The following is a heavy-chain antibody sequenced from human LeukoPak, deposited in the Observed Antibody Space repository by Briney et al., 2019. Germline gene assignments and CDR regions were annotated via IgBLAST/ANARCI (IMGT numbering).Heavy chain of an antibody. CDR3: AKRGYCSSPSCGNHAFDV. V-gene: IGHV3-23*01. D-gene: IGHD2-2*01. J-gene: IGHJ3*01. CDR1: GFTFSSYA. Sequence: PGGSLRLSCAASGFTFSSYALSWVRQAPGKGLEWVSVISGSGVTIYYADSVKGRFTISRDNSKNTLYLQMNSLRAEDTAVYYCAKRGYCSSPSCGNHAFDVWGQGTMVTVSS. CDR2: ISGSGVTI.